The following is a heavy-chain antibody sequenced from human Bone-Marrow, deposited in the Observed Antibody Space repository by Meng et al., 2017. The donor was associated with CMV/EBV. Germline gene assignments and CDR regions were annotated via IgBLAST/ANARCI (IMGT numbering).Heavy chain of an antibody. Sequence: SVKVSCKASGGTFSSYTISWVRQAPGQGLEWMGRIIPILGIANYAQKFQGRVTITADKSTSTAYMELSSLRSEDTAVYYCARHSEAPFYYYYGMDVWGQGTTVTVSS. CDR1: GGTFSSYT. V-gene: IGHV1-69*02. J-gene: IGHJ6*02. D-gene: IGHD5-18*01. CDR3: ARHSEAPFYYYYGMDV. CDR2: IIPILGIA.